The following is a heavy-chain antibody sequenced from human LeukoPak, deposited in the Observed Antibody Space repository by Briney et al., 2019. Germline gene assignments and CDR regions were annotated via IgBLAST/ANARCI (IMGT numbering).Heavy chain of an antibody. J-gene: IGHJ6*02. D-gene: IGHD2-2*01. CDR2: ISRSSSYI. Sequence: PLGSLRLSCAASGFTFSSYSMNWVRQAPGKGLEWVSSISRSSSYIYYAHSVKGRFTISRDNAKNSLYLQMNSLRAEDTAVYYCARGRVPAAALPYYGMDVWGQGTTVTVSS. CDR3: ARGRVPAAALPYYGMDV. CDR1: GFTFSSYS. V-gene: IGHV3-21*01.